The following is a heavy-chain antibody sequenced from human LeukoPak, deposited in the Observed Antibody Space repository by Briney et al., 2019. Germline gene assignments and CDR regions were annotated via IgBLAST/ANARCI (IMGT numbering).Heavy chain of an antibody. D-gene: IGHD6-13*01. CDR2: IYYSGST. CDR3: ARVLAAAGNNWFDP. J-gene: IGHJ5*02. CDR1: GGSISSSSYY. Sequence: SETLSLTCTVSGGSISSSSYYWGWIRQPPGKGLEWIGSIYYSGSTYYNPSLKSRVTISVDKSKNQFSLTLSSVTAADTAVYYCARVLAAAGNNWFDPWGQGTLVTVSS. V-gene: IGHV4-39*07.